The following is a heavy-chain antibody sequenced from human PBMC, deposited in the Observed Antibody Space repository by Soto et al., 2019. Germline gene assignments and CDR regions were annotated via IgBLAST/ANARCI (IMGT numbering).Heavy chain of an antibody. V-gene: IGHV1-46*01. CDR1: GYTFTSYY. J-gene: IGHJ6*02. Sequence: ASVKVSCKASGYTFTSYYMHWVRQAPGQGLEWMGIINPSGGSTSYAQKFQSRVTMTRETSASTVYMELSSLRSEDTAVYYCAREMGGYSSSWYRYYYGMDVWGQGTTVTVSS. CDR2: INPSGGST. D-gene: IGHD6-13*01. CDR3: AREMGGYSSSWYRYYYGMDV.